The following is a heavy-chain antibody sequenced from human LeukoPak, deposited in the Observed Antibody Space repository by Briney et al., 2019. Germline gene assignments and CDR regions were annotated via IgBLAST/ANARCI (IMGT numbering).Heavy chain of an antibody. V-gene: IGHV1-46*01. CDR1: GYTFTSYY. CDR2: INPSGDDT. CDR3: ARTYGSGSYSPSDY. J-gene: IGHJ4*02. Sequence: GASVKVSCKASGYTFTSYYMHWVRQAPGQGLEWMGIINPSGDDTNYSQKFQDRVTMTRDMSTSTVYMELSSLRSEDTAVYYCARTYGSGSYSPSDYWGQGTLVTVSS. D-gene: IGHD3-10*01.